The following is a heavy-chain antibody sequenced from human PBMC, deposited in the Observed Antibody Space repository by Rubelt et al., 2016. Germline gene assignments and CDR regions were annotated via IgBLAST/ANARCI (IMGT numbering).Heavy chain of an antibody. CDR2: IDHSEII. CDR1: VGSFSGHA. V-gene: IGHV4-34*01. Sequence: QVPLQQWGTGLLKPSETLSRTCAVYVGSFSGHAWAWIRQPPGKGLEWIAEIDHSEIINYNPSLKSRLTISIDTSKNQFSPGLSAVSAAETAVYYCARRLADWTESLGDAFDLWSHGAMVTVFS. J-gene: IGHJ3*01. CDR3: ARRLADWTESLGDAFDL. D-gene: IGHD1-1*01.